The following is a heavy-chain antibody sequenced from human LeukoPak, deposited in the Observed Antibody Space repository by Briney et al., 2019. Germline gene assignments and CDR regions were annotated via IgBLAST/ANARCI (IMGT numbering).Heavy chain of an antibody. V-gene: IGHV1-69*01. CDR3: ARDRYCSSTSCLNWFDP. Sequence: ASVKVSXKASGGTFRSYAISWLRQAPGQGLEWIGGIIPIFGTANYAQKFQGRVTITADESTSTAYMELSSLRSEDTAVYYCARDRYCSSTSCLNWFDPWGQGTLVTVSS. D-gene: IGHD2-2*01. J-gene: IGHJ5*02. CDR1: GGTFRSYA. CDR2: IIPIFGTA.